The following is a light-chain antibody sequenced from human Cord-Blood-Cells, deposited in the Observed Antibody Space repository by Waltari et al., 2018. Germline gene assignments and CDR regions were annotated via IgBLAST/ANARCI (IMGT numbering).Light chain of an antibody. J-gene: IGKJ4*01. CDR1: QSVSSY. CDR3: QQRSNWPPGS. V-gene: IGKV3-11*01. CDR2: DAS. Sequence: EIGLTQSPATLSSSPGERAPLSCRASQSVSSYLAWYQQKPGQAPRLLIYDASNRATGIPARFSGSGSGTDFTLTISSLEPEDFAVYYCQQRSNWPPGSFGGGTKVEIK.